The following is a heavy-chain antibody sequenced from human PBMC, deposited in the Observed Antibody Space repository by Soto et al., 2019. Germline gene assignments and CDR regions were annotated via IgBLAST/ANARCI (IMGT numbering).Heavy chain of an antibody. Sequence: PGGSLRLSCAASGFTFSSYSMNWVRHAPGKGLEWVSSISSSSSYIYYAEPVKGRFTISRDNAKNSLYLQMNSLRAEDTAVYQCAREPLRLFGYFQYWGQGTLVTVSS. V-gene: IGHV3-21*01. J-gene: IGHJ1*01. D-gene: IGHD3-10*01. CDR3: AREPLRLFGYFQY. CDR2: ISSSSSYI. CDR1: GFTFSSYS.